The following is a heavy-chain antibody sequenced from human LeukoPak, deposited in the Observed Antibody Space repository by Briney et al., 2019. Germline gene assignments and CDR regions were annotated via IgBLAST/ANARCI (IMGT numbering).Heavy chain of an antibody. Sequence: SGGSLRLSCAASGFTFSSYSMNWVRQAPGKGLEWVSSISSSSSYIYYADSVKGRFTISRDNAKNSLYLQMNSLRAEDTAVYYCARDSDYYDSSGYYSFSKAFDIWGQGTMVTVSS. J-gene: IGHJ3*02. D-gene: IGHD3-22*01. CDR3: ARDSDYYDSSGYYSFSKAFDI. CDR2: ISSSSSYI. CDR1: GFTFSSYS. V-gene: IGHV3-21*01.